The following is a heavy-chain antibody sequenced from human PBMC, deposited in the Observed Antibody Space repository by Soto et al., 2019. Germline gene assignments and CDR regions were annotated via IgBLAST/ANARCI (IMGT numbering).Heavy chain of an antibody. D-gene: IGHD6-19*01. CDR1: GFTFSDYA. CDR3: AKGGRQWLVTSDFNY. V-gene: IGHV3-30*18. Sequence: VQLVESGGGVVQPGRSLRLSCAASGFTFSDYAMHWVRQAPGKGLEWVAVVSHDGRNTHYADSVKGRLTISRDSSKNTVSLEMPSLRAEDTAVHYCAKGGRQWLVTSDFNYCGQGALVTGSS. J-gene: IGHJ4*02. CDR2: VSHDGRNT.